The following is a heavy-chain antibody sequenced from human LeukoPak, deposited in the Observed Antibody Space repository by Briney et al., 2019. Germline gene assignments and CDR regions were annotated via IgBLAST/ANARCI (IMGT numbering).Heavy chain of an antibody. D-gene: IGHD6-13*01. CDR2: IIGGGSST. Sequence: GGSLRLSCAASRFSFSSYAMSWVRQAPGKGLEWVSSIIGGGSSTYYADSVKGRFTISRDNAKNTLYLQMNSLRVEDTAVYYCAKVRGSNWDPFDYWGQGTLVTVSS. CDR3: AKVRGSNWDPFDY. V-gene: IGHV3-23*01. CDR1: RFSFSSYA. J-gene: IGHJ4*02.